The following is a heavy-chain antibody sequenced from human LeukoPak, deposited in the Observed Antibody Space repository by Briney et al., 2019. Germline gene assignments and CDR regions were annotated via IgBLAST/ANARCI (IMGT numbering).Heavy chain of an antibody. Sequence: ASVKVSCKVSGYTLTELSMHWVRQAPGKGLEWMGGFDPEDGETIYEQKFQGRVTMTEDTSTDTAYMELSSLRSEDTAVYYCATATGYYRKYYFDYWGQGTPVTVCS. D-gene: IGHD3-9*01. CDR2: FDPEDGET. CDR3: ATATGYYRKYYFDY. V-gene: IGHV1-24*01. CDR1: GYTLTELS. J-gene: IGHJ4*02.